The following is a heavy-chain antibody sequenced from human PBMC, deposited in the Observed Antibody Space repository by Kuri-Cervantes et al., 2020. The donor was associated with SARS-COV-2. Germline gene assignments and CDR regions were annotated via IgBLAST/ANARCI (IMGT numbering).Heavy chain of an antibody. CDR3: ARSILTIFEAMDV. CDR2: ISYDGSNK. V-gene: IGHV3-30*03. J-gene: IGHJ6*03. D-gene: IGHD3-3*01. CDR1: GFTFSSYS. Sequence: GGSLRLSCAASGFTFSSYSMNWVRQAPGKGLEWVAVISYDGSNKYYADSVKGRFTISRDNSKNTLYLQMNSLRAEDTAVYYCARSILTIFEAMDVWGKGTTVTVSS.